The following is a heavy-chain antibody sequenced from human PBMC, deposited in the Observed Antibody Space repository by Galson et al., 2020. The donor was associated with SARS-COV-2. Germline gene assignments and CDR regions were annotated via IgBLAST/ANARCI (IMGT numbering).Heavy chain of an antibody. V-gene: IGHV1-2*02. J-gene: IGHJ3*01. CDR3: AREWEYDALDF. D-gene: IGHD1-26*01. CDR2: INPDSGGT. Sequence: ASVKVSCKASGYSFSGNYLHWVRQAPGQGLEWMGWINPDSGGTHYAKNFQGRVTMTRDTSIRTAYMELTRLRSDDTAVYYCAREWEYDALDFWGQGTVVTVSS. CDR1: GYSFSGNY.